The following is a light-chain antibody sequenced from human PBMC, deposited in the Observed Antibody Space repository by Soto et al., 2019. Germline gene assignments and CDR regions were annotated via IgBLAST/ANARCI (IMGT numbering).Light chain of an antibody. CDR1: QDVSTN. CDR2: GAS. J-gene: IGKJ2*03. Sequence: ETVMTQSPDTLSVSPGESATLSCRASQDVSTNLAWFQQKPGQTPRLVLYGASKRATGIPARFSGSGSGRHFTLTISSLQSEDFGVYYCQHYTNWPPYSFGQGTKVEIK. CDR3: QHYTNWPPYS. V-gene: IGKV3-15*01.